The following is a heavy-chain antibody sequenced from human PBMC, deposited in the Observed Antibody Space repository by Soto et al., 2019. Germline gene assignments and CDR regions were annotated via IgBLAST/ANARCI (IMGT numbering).Heavy chain of an antibody. CDR2: ISAYNGNT. J-gene: IGHJ4*02. V-gene: IGHV1-18*04. CDR1: GYTFTSYG. Sequence: GASVKVSCKASGYTFTSYGISWVRQAPGQGLEWMGWISAYNGNTNYAQKLQGRVTMTTDTSTSTAYMELRSLRSDDTAVYYCARGDHYYDSSGYYTPWFDYRGQGTLVTVSS. CDR3: ARGDHYYDSSGYYTPWFDY. D-gene: IGHD3-22*01.